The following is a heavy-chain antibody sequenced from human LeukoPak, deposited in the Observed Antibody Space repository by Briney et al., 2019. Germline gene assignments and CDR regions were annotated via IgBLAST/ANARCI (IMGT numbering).Heavy chain of an antibody. J-gene: IGHJ6*02. D-gene: IGHD3-10*01. CDR1: GFTFDDYA. Sequence: GGSLRLSCAASGFTFDDYAMHWVRHAPGKGLEWVSGISWNSGSIGYADSVKGRFTISRDNAKNSLSLQMNSLRAEDTAVYYCARDWYYYGSGTYYNYYYFGMDVWGQGTTVTVSS. V-gene: IGHV3-9*01. CDR3: ARDWYYYGSGTYYNYYYFGMDV. CDR2: ISWNSGSI.